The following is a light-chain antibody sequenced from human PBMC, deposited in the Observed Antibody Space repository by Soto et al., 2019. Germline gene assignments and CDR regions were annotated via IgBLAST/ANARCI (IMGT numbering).Light chain of an antibody. J-gene: IGKJ3*01. CDR3: HQYDSPPFA. CDR1: ETILYGSNNKNY. CDR2: WAS. Sequence: IVMTQSPDSLGVSLGERATINCKSNETILYGSNNKNYLSWYQQKPGQPPNLLIYWASTRKYGVPEPFSGSGSGTDFTLSISTLQAEDVAVYYCHQYDSPPFAFGPGTKVHL. V-gene: IGKV4-1*01.